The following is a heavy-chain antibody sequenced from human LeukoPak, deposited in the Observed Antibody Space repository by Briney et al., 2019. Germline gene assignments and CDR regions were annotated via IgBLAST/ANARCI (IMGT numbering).Heavy chain of an antibody. CDR3: ARAFTVAGNSDAFDI. J-gene: IGHJ3*02. V-gene: IGHV1-46*01. CDR1: GYTFTSHY. D-gene: IGHD6-19*01. CDR2: INPSGGST. Sequence: GASVKVSCKASGYTFTSHYMHWVRQAPGQGLEWMGIINPSGGSTSYAQKFQGRVTMTRDTSTSTVYMELSSLRSEDTAVYYCARAFTVAGNSDAFDIWGQGTMVTVSS.